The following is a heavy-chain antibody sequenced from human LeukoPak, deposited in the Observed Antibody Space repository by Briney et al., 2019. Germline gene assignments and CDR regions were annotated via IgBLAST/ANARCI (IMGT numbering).Heavy chain of an antibody. CDR2: ISDSGTTI. CDR3: VRDHSGWSLDP. Sequence: PGGSLRLSCAASGFTFSSYEMNWVRQAPGKGLEWVSYISDSGTTIYYADSVKGRFTISRDNAKNSLYLQMNSLRAEDMAVYYCVRDHSGWSLDPWGQGTLVTVSS. CDR1: GFTFSSYE. J-gene: IGHJ5*02. V-gene: IGHV3-48*03. D-gene: IGHD6-19*01.